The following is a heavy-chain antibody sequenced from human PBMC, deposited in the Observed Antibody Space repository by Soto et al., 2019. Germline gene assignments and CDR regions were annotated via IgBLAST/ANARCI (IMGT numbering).Heavy chain of an antibody. CDR2: MYHSGST. CDR3: ARYGYSYSMRFFDK. D-gene: IGHD5-18*01. CDR1: GHSIISGFYY. Sequence: SETLSLTCAVSGHSIISGFYYWVWIRQPPGKGLEWIGSMYHSGSTYYNPSLKSRVTMSVDTSKNQLSLKLTSLTAADTAVYYCARYGYSYSMRFFDKWGQGTRVTVSS. J-gene: IGHJ4*02. V-gene: IGHV4-38-2*01.